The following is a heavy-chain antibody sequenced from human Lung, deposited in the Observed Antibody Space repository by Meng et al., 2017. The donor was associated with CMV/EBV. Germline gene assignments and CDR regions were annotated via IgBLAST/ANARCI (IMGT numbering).Heavy chain of an antibody. V-gene: IGHV1-2*02. CDR1: EYTFTLFD. CDR3: ARDRSLSRLGRSDAFDF. Sequence: ASVXVSCKASEYTFTLFDIHWVRQAPGQGLEWLGWINPNTDGTNYAQRFQGRVAMTCDTSITTAYMELSSLTSDDTAIYYCARDRSLSRLGRSDAFDFWGQGTRVTVSS. J-gene: IGHJ3*01. D-gene: IGHD7-27*01. CDR2: INPNTDGT.